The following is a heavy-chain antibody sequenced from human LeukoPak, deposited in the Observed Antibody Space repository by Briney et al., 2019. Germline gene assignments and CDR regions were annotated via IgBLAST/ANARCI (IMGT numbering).Heavy chain of an antibody. CDR3: ATSYGSGSYYTQSYYYYGMDV. CDR2: ISAYNGNT. CDR1: GYTFTSCG. Sequence: ASVKVSCKASGYTFTSCGISWVRQAPGQGLEWMGWISAYNGNTNYAQKLQGRATMTTDTSTSTAYMELRSLRSDDTAVYYCATSYGSGSYYTQSYYYYGMDVWGKGTTVTVSS. V-gene: IGHV1-18*04. J-gene: IGHJ6*04. D-gene: IGHD3-10*01.